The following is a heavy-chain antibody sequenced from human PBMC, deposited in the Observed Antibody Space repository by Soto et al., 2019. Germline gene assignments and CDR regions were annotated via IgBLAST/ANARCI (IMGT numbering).Heavy chain of an antibody. V-gene: IGHV4-59*01. CDR1: GGSISSYY. CDR3: ARLGYCSGGSCYSPSYYYGMDV. D-gene: IGHD2-15*01. J-gene: IGHJ6*02. Sequence: PSETLSLTCTVSGGSISSYYWSWIRQPPGKGLEWIGYIYYSGSTNYNPSLKSRVTISVDTSKNQFSLKLSSVTAADTAVYYCARLGYCSGGSCYSPSYYYGMDVWGQGTTVTVSS. CDR2: IYYSGST.